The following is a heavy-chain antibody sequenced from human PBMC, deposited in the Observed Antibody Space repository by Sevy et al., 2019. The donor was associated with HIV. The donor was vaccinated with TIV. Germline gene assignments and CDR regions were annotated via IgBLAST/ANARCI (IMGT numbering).Heavy chain of an antibody. V-gene: IGHV3-53*01. J-gene: IGHJ4*02. CDR2: IYSGGST. D-gene: IGHD3-10*01. CDR3: ARDLSNYYGSGSYPYYFDY. CDR1: GFTVSSNY. Sequence: GGSLRLSCAASGFTVSSNYMSWVRQAPGKGLEWVSVIYSGGSTYYADSVKGRFTISRDNSKNTLYHQMNSLRAEDTAVYYCARDLSNYYGSGSYPYYFDYWGQGTLVTVSS.